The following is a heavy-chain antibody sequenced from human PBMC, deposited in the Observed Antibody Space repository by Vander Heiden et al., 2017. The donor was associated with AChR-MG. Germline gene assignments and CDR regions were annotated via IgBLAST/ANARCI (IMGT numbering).Heavy chain of an antibody. V-gene: IGHV3-23*01. Sequence: EVQLLESGGGLVQPGGSLRLSCAASGFTFTTYTMNWVRQAPGKGLEWVSAITGSVDRTYYADSVKGRFTISRDNSKNTLYLQMNSLRAEDTAVYYCAKDRGNGDPYYFDYWGQGTLVTVSS. D-gene: IGHD2-8*01. CDR3: AKDRGNGDPYYFDY. CDR1: GFTFTTYT. CDR2: ITGSVDRT. J-gene: IGHJ4*02.